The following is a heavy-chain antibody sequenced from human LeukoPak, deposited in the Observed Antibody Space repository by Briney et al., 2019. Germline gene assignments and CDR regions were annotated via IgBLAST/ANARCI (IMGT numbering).Heavy chain of an antibody. V-gene: IGHV4-34*12. D-gene: IGHD4-11*01. CDR1: GGSFSEYY. J-gene: IGHJ4*02. Sequence: SETLSLTCDVFGGSFSEYYWTWIRQPPGKGLEWIGEIIQSGNTHYNPSLKSRVTISVDTSENHFSLRLSSVTAADTAVYYCASLNNDYLFDFENWGQGTLVTVSS. CDR3: ASLNNDYLFDFEN. CDR2: IIQSGNT.